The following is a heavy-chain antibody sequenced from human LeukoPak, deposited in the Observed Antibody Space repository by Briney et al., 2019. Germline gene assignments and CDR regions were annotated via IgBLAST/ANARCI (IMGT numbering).Heavy chain of an antibody. D-gene: IGHD3-10*01. CDR1: GVSISSSNW. V-gene: IGHV4-4*02. CDR3: ARSYYYGSGRNDAFDI. J-gene: IGHJ3*02. CDR2: IYHSGST. Sequence: SETLSLTCAVSGVSISSSNWWSWVRQPPGKGLEWIGEIYHSGSTNYNPSLKSRVTISVDKSKNQFSLKLSSVTAADTAVYYCARSYYYGSGRNDAFDIWGQGTMVTVSS.